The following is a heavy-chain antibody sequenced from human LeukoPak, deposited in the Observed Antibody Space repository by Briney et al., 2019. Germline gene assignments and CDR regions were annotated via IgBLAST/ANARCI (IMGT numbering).Heavy chain of an antibody. Sequence: ASVKVSCKASGYTFTSYYMHWVRQAPGQGLEWMGWINPNSGGTNYAQKFQGRVTMISDTSISTAYMELSGLRSDDTALYYCARGGGYSSSWYEAYWGQGTLVTVSS. CDR3: ARGGGYSSSWYEAY. V-gene: IGHV1-2*02. D-gene: IGHD6-13*01. CDR2: INPNSGGT. J-gene: IGHJ4*02. CDR1: GYTFTSYY.